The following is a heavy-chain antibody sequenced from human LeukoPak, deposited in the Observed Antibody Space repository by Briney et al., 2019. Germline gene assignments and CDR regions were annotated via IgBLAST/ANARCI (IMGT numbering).Heavy chain of an antibody. V-gene: IGHV1-8*01. CDR2: MNLNSDNT. Sequence: ASVKLSCKASGSTVTSYDINWLRQATGQGLEWMGWMNLNSDNTGYAQKSQGIDTMTSNTCINTDNTQLRRLRSEDTDVYYCARGPYCSGGSCDSRGVRYFDYWGQGTLVTVST. D-gene: IGHD2-15*01. CDR3: ARGPYCSGGSCDSRGVRYFDY. J-gene: IGHJ4*02. CDR1: GSTVTSYD.